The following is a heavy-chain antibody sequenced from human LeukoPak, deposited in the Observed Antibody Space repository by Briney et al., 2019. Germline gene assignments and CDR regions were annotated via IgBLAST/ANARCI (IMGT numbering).Heavy chain of an antibody. D-gene: IGHD3-3*01. V-gene: IGHV3-23*01. Sequence: PGGSLRLSCAASGFTFSSYAMSWVRQAPGKGLEWVSAISGSGGSTYYADSVKGRFTISRDNSKNTLYLQMNSLRAEDTAVYYCAKDPGFRSNVPDAFDIWGQGTMVTVSS. J-gene: IGHJ3*02. CDR2: ISGSGGST. CDR1: GFTFSSYA. CDR3: AKDPGFRSNVPDAFDI.